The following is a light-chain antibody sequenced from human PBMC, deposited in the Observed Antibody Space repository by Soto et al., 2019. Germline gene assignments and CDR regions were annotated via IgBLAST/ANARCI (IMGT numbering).Light chain of an antibody. Sequence: DIQMTQSPSSLSASVGDRVTITCRASQSIRSYLNWYQQKPGNAPNLLIYAASSLQSGVPSRFSGSGSGTDFTLTISNLQPEDFATYYCQQTYSDPQAFGGGTKVEIK. J-gene: IGKJ4*01. CDR1: QSIRSY. CDR2: AAS. V-gene: IGKV1-39*01. CDR3: QQTYSDPQA.